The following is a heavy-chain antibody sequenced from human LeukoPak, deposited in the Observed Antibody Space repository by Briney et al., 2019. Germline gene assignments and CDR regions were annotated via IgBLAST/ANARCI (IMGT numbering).Heavy chain of an antibody. Sequence: PSETLSLTCTVSGGSISSYYWSWIRQPPGKGLEWIGYIYYSGSTNHNPPLKSRVTISVDTSKNQLSLKLSAVTAADTAVYYCARVRATLFGVAMDYMDVWGKGTTVTVSS. V-gene: IGHV4-59*08. CDR3: ARVRATLFGVAMDYMDV. J-gene: IGHJ6*03. D-gene: IGHD3-3*01. CDR1: GGSISSYY. CDR2: IYYSGST.